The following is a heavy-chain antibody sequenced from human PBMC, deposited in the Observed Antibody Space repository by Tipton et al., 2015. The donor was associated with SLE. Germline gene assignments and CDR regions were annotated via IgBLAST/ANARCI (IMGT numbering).Heavy chain of an antibody. CDR3: ARGDIVVVPAAIKNVDFGI. J-gene: IGHJ4*02. Sequence: SLRLSCAASGFTFSSYSMNWVRQAPGKGLEWVSSISSSSSYIYYADSVKGRFTISRDNAKNSLYLQMNSLRAEDTAVYYCARGDIVVVPAAIKNVDFGIWGQGTLVTVSS. D-gene: IGHD2-2*01. CDR1: GFTFSSYS. CDR2: ISSSSSYI. V-gene: IGHV3-21*04.